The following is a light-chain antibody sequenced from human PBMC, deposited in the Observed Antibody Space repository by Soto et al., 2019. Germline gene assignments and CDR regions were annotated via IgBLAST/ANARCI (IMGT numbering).Light chain of an antibody. J-gene: IGLJ1*01. CDR2: EVS. Sequence: QSALTQPASVSGSPGQSITISCTGARSDVGGHNYVSWYQQHPGKAPKLLIYEVSYRPSGVSNRFSGSKSGNTASLTISGLHGEDAADYYRSYCTCSSTLVFGTGTKLTVL. CDR1: RSDVGGHNY. V-gene: IGLV2-14*01. CDR3: SYCTCSSTLV.